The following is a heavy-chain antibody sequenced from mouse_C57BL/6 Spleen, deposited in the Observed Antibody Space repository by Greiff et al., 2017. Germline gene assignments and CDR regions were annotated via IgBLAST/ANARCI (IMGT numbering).Heavy chain of an antibody. J-gene: IGHJ1*03. V-gene: IGHV14-2*01. D-gene: IGHD1-1*01. Sequence: VQLQQPGAELVKPGASVKLSCKASGYTFTSYYMHWVKQRTEQGLEWIGRIDPEDGETKYAPKFQGKATLTADTSSNTAYMQLSSLTSEDTAVYYCDREYYGCRYGYGDVWGKGTTLTVSS. CDR3: DREYYGCRYGYGDV. CDR1: GYTFTSYY. CDR2: IDPEDGET.